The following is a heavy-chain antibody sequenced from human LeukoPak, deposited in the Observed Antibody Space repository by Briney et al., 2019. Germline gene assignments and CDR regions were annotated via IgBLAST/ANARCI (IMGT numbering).Heavy chain of an antibody. CDR2: IYHSGST. Sequence: PSETLSLTCTVSGYSISSGYYWGWIRQPPGKGLEWIGSIYHSGSTYYNPSLKSRVTISVDTSKNQFSLKLSSVTAADTAVYYCARGQPRRTFDYWGQGTLVTVSS. D-gene: IGHD1/OR15-1a*01. CDR3: ARGQPRRTFDY. J-gene: IGHJ4*02. CDR1: GYSISSGYY. V-gene: IGHV4-38-2*02.